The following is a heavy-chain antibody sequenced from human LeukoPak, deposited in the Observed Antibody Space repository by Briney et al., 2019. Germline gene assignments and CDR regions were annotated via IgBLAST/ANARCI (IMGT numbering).Heavy chain of an antibody. CDR1: GFTFTHYG. J-gene: IGHJ4*02. CDR2: ISYNGNEK. D-gene: IGHD4-17*01. CDR3: ARDRLHYVEYEKTFDH. Sequence: GRSLRLSCEVSGFTFTHYGMHWVRQAPGKALEWVSFISYNGNEKYGDSVKGRFTISRDNSKNTLYLQMNSLRAEDTAVYYCARDRLHYVEYEKTFDHWGQGTLVTVSS. V-gene: IGHV3-30*03.